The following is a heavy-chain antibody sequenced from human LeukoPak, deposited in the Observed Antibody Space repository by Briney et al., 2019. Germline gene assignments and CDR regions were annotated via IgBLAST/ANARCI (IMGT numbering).Heavy chain of an antibody. CDR3: AREAYYYYGSGSYWFDP. V-gene: IGHV4-61*02. D-gene: IGHD3-10*01. CDR2: IYTSGST. Sequence: SQTLSLTCTVSGGSISSGSYYWSWIRQPAGKGLEWIGRIYTSGSTNYNPSLKSRVTISVDTSKNQFSLKLSSVTAADTAVYYCAREAYYYYGSGSYWFDPWGQGTLVTVSS. CDR1: GGSISSGSYY. J-gene: IGHJ5*02.